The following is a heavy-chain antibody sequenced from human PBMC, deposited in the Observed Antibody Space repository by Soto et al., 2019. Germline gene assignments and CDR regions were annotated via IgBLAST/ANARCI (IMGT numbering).Heavy chain of an antibody. V-gene: IGHV3-48*02. D-gene: IGHD2-21*01. CDR2: IRTSSYII. Sequence: PGGSLRLSRAAPGFTFSSYSKKWVRQAPGKGLEWVSYIRTSSYIIHYADSVKGRFTISGDNAKNSVYLQMNSLRDEDTGVYYCARDIYYGFDYWGLGILVTVSS. CDR3: ARDIYYGFDY. J-gene: IGHJ4*02. CDR1: GFTFSSYS.